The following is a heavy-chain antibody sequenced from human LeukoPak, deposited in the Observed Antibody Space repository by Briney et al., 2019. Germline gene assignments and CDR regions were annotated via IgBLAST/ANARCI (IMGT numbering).Heavy chain of an antibody. J-gene: IGHJ4*02. D-gene: IGHD5-18*01. CDR2: IYYSGST. Sequence: KPSETLSLTCTVSGGSISSSSYYWGWIRPPPGKGLEWIGSIYYSGSTYYNPSLKSRVTISVDTSKNQFSLKLSSVTAADTAVYYCARDSSGYSYGPFDYWGQGTLVTVSS. V-gene: IGHV4-39*07. CDR1: GGSISSSSYY. CDR3: ARDSSGYSYGPFDY.